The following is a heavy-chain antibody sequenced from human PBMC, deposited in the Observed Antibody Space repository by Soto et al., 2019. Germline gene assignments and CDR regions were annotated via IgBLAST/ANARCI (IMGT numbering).Heavy chain of an antibody. CDR2: IIPIFGTA. D-gene: IGHD6-19*01. CDR3: ARGRLDEQWPGKEAFFDY. J-gene: IGHJ4*02. V-gene: IGHV1-69*13. Sequence: SVKVSCKASGGTFSSYAISWVRQAPGQGLEWMGGIIPIFGTANYAQKFQGRVTITADESTSTAYMELSSLRSEDTAVYYRARGRLDEQWPGKEAFFDYWGQGTLVTVSS. CDR1: GGTFSSYA.